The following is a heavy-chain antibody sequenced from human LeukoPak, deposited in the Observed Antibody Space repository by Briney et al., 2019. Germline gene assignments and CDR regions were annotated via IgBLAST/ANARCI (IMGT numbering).Heavy chain of an antibody. V-gene: IGHV3-53*01. CDR1: GFTVSSNY. J-gene: IGHJ4*02. Sequence: GGSLRLSCAASGFTVSSNYMSWVRQAPGKGLECVSVIYNGGSTYYTDSVNGRFTISRDNAKNLLYLQMTSLRAEDTAVYYGPRVWTGAVDYWGQGTLVTVSS. D-gene: IGHD1-26*01. CDR3: PRVWTGAVDY. CDR2: IYNGGST.